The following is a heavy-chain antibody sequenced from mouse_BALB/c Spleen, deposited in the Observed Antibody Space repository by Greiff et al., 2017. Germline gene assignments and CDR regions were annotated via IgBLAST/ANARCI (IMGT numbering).Heavy chain of an antibody. CDR3: ARQTGTGFDY. Sequence: VQLKESGGDLVKPGGSLKLSCAASGFTFSSYGMSWVRQTPDKRLEWVATISSGGSYTYYPDSVKGRFTISRDNAKNTLYLQMSSLKSEDTAMYYCARQTGTGFDYWGQGTTLTVSS. J-gene: IGHJ2*01. CDR2: ISSGGSYT. D-gene: IGHD4-1*01. CDR1: GFTFSSYG. V-gene: IGHV5-6*01.